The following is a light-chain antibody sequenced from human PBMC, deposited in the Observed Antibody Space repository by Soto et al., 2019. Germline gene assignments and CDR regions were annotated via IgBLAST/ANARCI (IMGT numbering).Light chain of an antibody. CDR1: SSNIGSNY. CDR2: RNN. J-gene: IGLJ1*01. CDR3: AAWDDSLSGPV. V-gene: IGLV1-47*01. Sequence: QSALTQPPSASGTPGQRVTISCSGSSSNIGSNYVYWYQQLPGTAPKLLIYRNNQRPSGVPDRFSGSKSGTSASLAISGLRSEDESDYYCAAWDDSLSGPVFGTGNNVTVL.